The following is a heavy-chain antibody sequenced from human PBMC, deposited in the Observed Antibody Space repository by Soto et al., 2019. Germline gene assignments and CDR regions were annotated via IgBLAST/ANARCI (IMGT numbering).Heavy chain of an antibody. CDR1: GFTFSSYG. Sequence: QVQLVESGGGVVQPGRSLRLSCAASGFTFSSYGMHWVRQAPGKGLEWVAVISYDGSNKYYADPVKGRFTISRDNSKNTLYLQMNSLRAEDTAVYYCAKDNGNAAARPHYFDYWGQGTLVTVSS. D-gene: IGHD6-6*01. CDR2: ISYDGSNK. CDR3: AKDNGNAAARPHYFDY. J-gene: IGHJ4*02. V-gene: IGHV3-30*18.